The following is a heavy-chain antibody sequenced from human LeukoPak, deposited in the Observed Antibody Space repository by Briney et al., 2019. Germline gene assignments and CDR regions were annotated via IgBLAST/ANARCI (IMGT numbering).Heavy chain of an antibody. Sequence: DSVKGRFTISRDSSKTTVYLKMNSLRPEDTAVYYCARDWQADVWGQGTTVTVSS. V-gene: IGHV3-30*01. CDR3: ARDWQADV. J-gene: IGHJ6*02.